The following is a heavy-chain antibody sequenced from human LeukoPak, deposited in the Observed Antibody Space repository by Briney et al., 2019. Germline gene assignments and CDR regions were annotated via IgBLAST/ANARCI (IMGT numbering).Heavy chain of an antibody. CDR2: ISGSGGST. CDR1: GFTFSSYA. D-gene: IGHD3-16*01. V-gene: IGHV3-23*01. J-gene: IGHJ4*02. Sequence: GGSLRLSCAASGFTFSSYAMSWVRQAPGKGPEWVSAISGSGGSTYYADSVKGRFTISRDNSKNTLYLQMNSLRAEDTAVYYCAKDRRLLGGFDYWGQGTLVTVSS. CDR3: AKDRRLLGGFDY.